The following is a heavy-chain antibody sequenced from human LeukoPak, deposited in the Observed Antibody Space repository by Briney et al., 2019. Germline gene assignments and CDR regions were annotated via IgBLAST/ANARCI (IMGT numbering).Heavy chain of an antibody. Sequence: SETLSLTCTVSGDSISSGDYYWSWIRQPPGKGLEWIAYIYHTGSTYHNPSLRSRVIISVDTSKNQFSLKLSSMTAADMAVYYCARVDGPFDIWGQGTMVTVSS. CDR2: IYHTGST. D-gene: IGHD5-24*01. CDR3: ARVDGPFDI. J-gene: IGHJ3*02. V-gene: IGHV4-30-4*08. CDR1: GDSISSGDYY.